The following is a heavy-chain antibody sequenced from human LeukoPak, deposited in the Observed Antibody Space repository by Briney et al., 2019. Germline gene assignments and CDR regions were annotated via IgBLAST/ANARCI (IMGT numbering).Heavy chain of an antibody. V-gene: IGHV4-4*07. CDR3: AGEAGGGYARAFDI. CDR2: IYTSGTT. CDR1: GGSISSYS. Sequence: PSETLSLTCIVSGGSISSYSWTWIRQPAGEGLEWIGRIYTSGTTNYDPSLKSRVTISVDTSKNQFSLRLSSVTAADTAVYYCAGEAGGGYARAFDIWGQGTMVTVSS. D-gene: IGHD5-12*01. J-gene: IGHJ3*02.